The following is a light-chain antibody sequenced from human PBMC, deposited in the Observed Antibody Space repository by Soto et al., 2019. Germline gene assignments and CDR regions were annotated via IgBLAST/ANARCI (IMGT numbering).Light chain of an antibody. V-gene: IGKV1-39*01. CDR2: AAS. CDR1: QTISTY. Sequence: DIQMTQSPSSLSASVGDRVTITCRASQTISTYLNWYQQKPGKAPKLLIYAASSLQSGVPSRFSGSGSGTDFTLTISSLQPEDFAIDYCQQSHGIPYTFGQGTKLEIK. J-gene: IGKJ2*01. CDR3: QQSHGIPYT.